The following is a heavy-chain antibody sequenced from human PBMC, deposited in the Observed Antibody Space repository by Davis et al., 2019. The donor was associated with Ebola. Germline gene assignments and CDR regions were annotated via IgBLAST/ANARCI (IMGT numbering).Heavy chain of an antibody. Sequence: PGGSLRLSCAASGFTFSSYGMHWVRQAPGKGLEWVAVISYDGSNKYYADSVKGRFTISRDNSKNTLYLQMNSLRAEDTAVYYCAKDNPGVRGVIRYWGQGTLVTVSS. D-gene: IGHD3-10*01. CDR1: GFTFSSYG. CDR2: ISYDGSNK. J-gene: IGHJ4*02. CDR3: AKDNPGVRGVIRY. V-gene: IGHV3-30*18.